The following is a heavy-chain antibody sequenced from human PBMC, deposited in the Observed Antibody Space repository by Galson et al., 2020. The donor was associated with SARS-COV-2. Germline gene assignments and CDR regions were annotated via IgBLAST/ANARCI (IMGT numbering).Heavy chain of an antibody. CDR1: GGSISSYY. CDR3: ARHSPVVQYYYGMDV. J-gene: IGHJ6*02. Sequence: SETLSLTCTVSGGSISSYYWSWIRQPPGKGLEWIGYIYYSGSTNYNPSLKSRVTISVDTSKNQFSLKLSSVTAADTAVYYCARHSPVVQYYYGMDVWCQGTTVTVSS. D-gene: IGHD3-22*01. V-gene: IGHV4-59*08. CDR2: IYYSGST.